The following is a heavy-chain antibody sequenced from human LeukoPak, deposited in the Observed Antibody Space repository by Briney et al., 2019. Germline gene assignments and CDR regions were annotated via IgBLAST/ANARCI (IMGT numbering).Heavy chain of an antibody. J-gene: IGHJ4*02. Sequence: PSETLSLTCTVSGGSISSSSYYWGWIRQPPGKGLEWIGSIYYSGSTYYNPSLKSRVTISVDTSKNQFSLKLSSVTAADTAVYYCARVLYYDSSGYYFSDDYWGQGTLVTVSS. CDR1: GGSISSSSYY. V-gene: IGHV4-39*07. CDR3: ARVLYYDSSGYYFSDDY. D-gene: IGHD3-22*01. CDR2: IYYSGST.